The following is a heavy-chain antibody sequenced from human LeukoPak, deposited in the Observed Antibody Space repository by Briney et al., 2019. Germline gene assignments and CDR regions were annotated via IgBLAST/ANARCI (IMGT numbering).Heavy chain of an antibody. CDR1: GYTFTSYA. CDR2: INAGNVNT. Sequence: ASVKVSCKASGYTFTSYAMHWVRQAPGQRLEWMGWINAGNVNTKYSQEFQGRVTITRDTSASTAYMELSSLRSEDMAVYYCAREGGSYYEYYFDYWGQGTLVTVSS. V-gene: IGHV1-3*03. D-gene: IGHD1-26*01. J-gene: IGHJ4*02. CDR3: AREGGSYYEYYFDY.